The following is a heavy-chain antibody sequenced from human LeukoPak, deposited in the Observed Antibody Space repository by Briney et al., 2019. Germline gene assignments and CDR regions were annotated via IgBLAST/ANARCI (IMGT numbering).Heavy chain of an antibody. J-gene: IGHJ5*02. D-gene: IGHD1-1*01. V-gene: IGHV4-59*01. CDR2: ISYSGKT. CDR1: GGSMSNYY. CDR3: VRVGRSLHWNPDL. Sequence: PSETLSLTCTVSGGSMSNYYWGYIRQPPGKGLEWIGFISYSGKTNCNPSLKSRVTQSVDMSKNQFSLKLTSVTAADTAVYYCVRVGRSLHWNPDLWGLGTLVTVSS.